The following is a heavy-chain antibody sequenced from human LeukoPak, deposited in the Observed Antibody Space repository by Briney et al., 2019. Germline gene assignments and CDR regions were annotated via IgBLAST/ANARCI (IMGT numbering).Heavy chain of an antibody. D-gene: IGHD3-9*01. V-gene: IGHV3-66*01. CDR1: GFTVSSNY. Sequence: GGSLRLSCAASGFTVSSNYMSWVRQAPGKGLEWVSVIYGGVTTHYAGSVKGRFNISTDNSKNTLYLQMNSLRAEDTAVYYCARGPNYDILTGYNYYFDYWGQGTLVTVSS. CDR2: IYGGVTT. J-gene: IGHJ4*02. CDR3: ARGPNYDILTGYNYYFDY.